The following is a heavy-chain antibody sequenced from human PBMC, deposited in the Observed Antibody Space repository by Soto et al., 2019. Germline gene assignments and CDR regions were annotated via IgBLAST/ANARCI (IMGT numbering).Heavy chain of an antibody. D-gene: IGHD2-15*01. J-gene: IGHJ3*01. Sequence: QVQLVQSGAEVKKPGSSVKVSCKASGGSFRREAINWVRQAPGQGPEWMGGILPFFGTADYAQKFQGRVTLTAGVSTTTVYMELSSLRFEDTAVYYCARGHEFGGNSDAFEVWGQGTMVIVSS. V-gene: IGHV1-69*12. CDR1: GGSFRREA. CDR3: ARGHEFGGNSDAFEV. CDR2: ILPFFGTA.